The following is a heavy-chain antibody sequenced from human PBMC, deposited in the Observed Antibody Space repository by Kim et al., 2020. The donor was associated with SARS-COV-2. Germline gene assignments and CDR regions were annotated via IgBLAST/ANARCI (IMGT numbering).Heavy chain of an antibody. CDR2: T. V-gene: IGHV3-74*01. D-gene: IGHD3-16*01. J-gene: IGHJ4*02. Sequence: TSHADSVKGRFTISRDNAQNTVYLQMNSLTAEDTALYYCARGASLAYYLDSWGQGTLVTVSS. CDR3: ARGASLAYYLDS.